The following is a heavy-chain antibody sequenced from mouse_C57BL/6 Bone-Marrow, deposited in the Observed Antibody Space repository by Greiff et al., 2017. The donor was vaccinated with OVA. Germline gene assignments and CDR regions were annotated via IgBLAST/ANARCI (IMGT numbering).Heavy chain of an antibody. CDR1: GFNIKDDY. CDR3: TSYGNFDY. Sequence: VQLKESGAELVRPGASVKLSCTASGFNIKDDYMHWVKQRPEQGLEWIGWIDPENGDTEYASKFQGKATIPADTSSNTAYLQLSSLTSEDTAVYYCTSYGNFDYWGQGTTLTVSS. J-gene: IGHJ2*01. CDR2: IDPENGDT. V-gene: IGHV14-4*01. D-gene: IGHD2-1*01.